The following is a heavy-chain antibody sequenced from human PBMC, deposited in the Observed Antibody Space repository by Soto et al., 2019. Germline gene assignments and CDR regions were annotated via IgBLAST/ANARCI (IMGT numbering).Heavy chain of an antibody. CDR1: GYDFNTNW. CDR3: ARLPRDCNKTSCYSGDH. J-gene: IGHJ4*02. Sequence: GESRKISCRGSGYDFNTNWFGWVRQLPGRGLEWVGIMYPGDSDTRYNPSLQGHVTLSVDATVSTAFLQWRSLETSDTGMYFCARLPRDCNKTSCYSGDHWGQGTQGTVSS. D-gene: IGHD3-22*01. CDR2: MYPGDSDT. V-gene: IGHV5-51*01.